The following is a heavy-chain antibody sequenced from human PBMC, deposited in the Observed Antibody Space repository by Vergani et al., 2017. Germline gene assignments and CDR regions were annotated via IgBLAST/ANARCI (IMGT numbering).Heavy chain of an antibody. CDR3: VKDAGSYENFFDS. CDR1: GFTFSSYA. CDR2: LTGGGRST. J-gene: IGHJ4*02. Sequence: EVQLLESGGGLVQPGGSLRLSCAASGFTFSSYAMSWVRQAPGKGLEWFSALTGGGRSTYYADSFKGRFIISRDNSRDTLYLQMNSLRPEDTATYYCVKDAGSYENFFDSWGQGTLVTVSS. V-gene: IGHV3-23*01. D-gene: IGHD1-26*01.